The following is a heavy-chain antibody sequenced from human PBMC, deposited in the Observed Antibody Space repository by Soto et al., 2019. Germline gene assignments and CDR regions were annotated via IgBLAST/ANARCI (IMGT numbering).Heavy chain of an antibody. CDR2: IWYDGSNK. J-gene: IGHJ6*02. D-gene: IGHD6-13*01. V-gene: IGHV3-33*01. CDR3: ARTRIAAAGNYYYYGMDV. CDR1: GFTFSSYG. Sequence: PGGSLRLSCAASGFTFSSYGVHWVRQAPGKGLEWVAVIWYDGSNKYYADSVKGRFTISRDNSKNTLYLQMNSLRAEDTAVYYCARTRIAAAGNYYYYGMDVWGQGTTVTVSS.